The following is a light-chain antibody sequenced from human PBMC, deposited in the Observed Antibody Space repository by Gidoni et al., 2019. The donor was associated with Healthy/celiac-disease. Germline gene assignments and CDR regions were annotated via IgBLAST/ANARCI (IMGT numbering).Light chain of an antibody. J-gene: IGKJ3*01. Sequence: DIQMTQSPSSLSASVGDRVTITCRASQGSSNYLAWYQQKPRKVPKLLIYAASTLQSGVPSRFRGSGSGTDFTLTISSLQPEDVATYYCQKYNSAPPFTFGPGTKVDIK. CDR2: AAS. CDR1: QGSSNY. CDR3: QKYNSAPPFT. V-gene: IGKV1-27*01.